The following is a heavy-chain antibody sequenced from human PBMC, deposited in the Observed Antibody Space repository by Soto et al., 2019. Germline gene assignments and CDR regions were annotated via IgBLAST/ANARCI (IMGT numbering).Heavy chain of an antibody. CDR2: ISYYGSDK. V-gene: IGHV3-30*18. J-gene: IGHJ6*02. Sequence: GGSLRLSCAASGFTFSNYGMHWVRQAPGKGLEWVAVISYYGSDKYYADSVKGRSSISRDNSKNTLYLRMNSLRAEDTAVYYCAKVTGYCSSSSCRRDYYHYYGMDVWGQGTTVTVSS. D-gene: IGHD2-2*01. CDR1: GFTFSNYG. CDR3: AKVTGYCSSSSCRRDYYHYYGMDV.